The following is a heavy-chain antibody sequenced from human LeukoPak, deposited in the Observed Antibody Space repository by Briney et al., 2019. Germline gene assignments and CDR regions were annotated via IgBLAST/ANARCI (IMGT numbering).Heavy chain of an antibody. Sequence: GASVKVSCTASGFTFTSSAVQWVRQARGQRLEWIGWIVVGSGNTNYAQKFQERVTITRDMSTSTAYMELSSLRSEDTAVYYCAAVRDFWSGYYTDYWGQGTLVTVSS. CDR2: IVVGSGNT. CDR1: GFTFTSSA. D-gene: IGHD3-3*01. J-gene: IGHJ4*02. CDR3: AAVRDFWSGYYTDY. V-gene: IGHV1-58*01.